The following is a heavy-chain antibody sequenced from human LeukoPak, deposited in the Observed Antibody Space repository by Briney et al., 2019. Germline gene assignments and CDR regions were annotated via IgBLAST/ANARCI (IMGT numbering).Heavy chain of an antibody. D-gene: IGHD6-13*01. CDR2: ISTSDTTI. CDR1: GFTFSNYK. J-gene: IGHJ4*02. V-gene: IGHV3-48*03. Sequence: GGSLRLSCAASGFTFSNYKMNWVRQAPGKGLEWVSYISTSDTTIYYADSVKGRFTISRDNAKNSLYLQMNSLRVEDTAVYYCARGGGSSWCLDCWGQGTLVTVSS. CDR3: ARGGGSSWCLDC.